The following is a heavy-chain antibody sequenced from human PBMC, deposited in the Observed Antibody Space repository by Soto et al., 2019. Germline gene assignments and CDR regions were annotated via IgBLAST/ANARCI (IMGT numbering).Heavy chain of an antibody. D-gene: IGHD1-26*01. Sequence: SVKVSCKASGGTFSSYAISWVRQAPGQGLEWMGGIIPIFGTANYAQKFQGRVTITADESTSTAYMELSSLRSEDTAVYYCARDRVGARTDYYYYGMDVWGQGTTVTVSS. J-gene: IGHJ6*02. V-gene: IGHV1-69*13. CDR2: IIPIFGTA. CDR1: GGTFSSYA. CDR3: ARDRVGARTDYYYYGMDV.